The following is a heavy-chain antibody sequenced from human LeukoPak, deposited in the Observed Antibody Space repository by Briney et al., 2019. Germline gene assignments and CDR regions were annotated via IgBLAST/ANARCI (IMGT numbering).Heavy chain of an antibody. D-gene: IGHD1-7*01. CDR1: GFSFSGYW. Sequence: PGGSLRLSCAASGFSFSGYWIHWVRQAPGKGLVWVSRINSDGNYIDYADSVKGRFTISRDNAKNTLYLQMNSLRAEDTAVYYCARDRGRYAWNYGPTDAFDIWGQGTMVTVSS. J-gene: IGHJ3*02. CDR3: ARDRGRYAWNYGPTDAFDI. V-gene: IGHV3-74*01. CDR2: INSDGNYI.